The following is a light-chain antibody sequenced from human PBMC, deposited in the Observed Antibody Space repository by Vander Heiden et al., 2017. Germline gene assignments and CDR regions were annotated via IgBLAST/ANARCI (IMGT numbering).Light chain of an antibody. J-gene: IGKJ4*01. CDR2: AAS. CDR1: QSISSY. V-gene: IGKV1-39*01. CDR3: QQSYSTPHT. Sequence: DSQSTQSPSSLSASVGDRVTITCRASQSISSYLNWYQQKPGKAPKLLIYAASSLPSGVPSRFSGSGSGTDFTLTISSLQPEDFATYYCQQSYSTPHTFGGGTKVEIK.